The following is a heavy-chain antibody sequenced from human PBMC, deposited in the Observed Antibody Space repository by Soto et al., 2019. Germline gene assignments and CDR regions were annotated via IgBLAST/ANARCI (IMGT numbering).Heavy chain of an antibody. CDR1: GYTFSNYG. J-gene: IGHJ6*02. V-gene: IGHV1-18*01. CDR3: ARDPGFGFGYSYAFAMDV. Sequence: GASVKVSCKASGYTFSNYGISWVRQGPGQGLEWMGWISGYNGNTHYEEKVQDRIKMTTDTSTRTTYLELRSLGSDATAVYFCARDPGFGFGYSYAFAMDVWGQGTTVTVSS. CDR2: ISGYNGNT. D-gene: IGHD5-18*01.